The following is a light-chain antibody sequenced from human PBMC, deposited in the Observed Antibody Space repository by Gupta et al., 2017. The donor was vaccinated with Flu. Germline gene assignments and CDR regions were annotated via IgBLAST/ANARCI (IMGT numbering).Light chain of an antibody. CDR3: QQYNSYSQA. CDR1: QTINYW. CDR2: RAS. Sequence: DIQMTQSPSTLPASVGDRVTITCRASQTINYWLAWYQQKPGKAPKLLVYRASVLEDGVPSRFSGSGSGTDFTLTISSLQPDDFATYYCQQYNSYSQAFGQGTKVEIK. V-gene: IGKV1-5*03. J-gene: IGKJ1*01.